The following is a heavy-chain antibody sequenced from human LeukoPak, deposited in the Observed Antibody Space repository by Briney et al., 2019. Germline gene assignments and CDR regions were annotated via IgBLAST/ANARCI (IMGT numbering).Heavy chain of an antibody. D-gene: IGHD2-2*01. V-gene: IGHV3-30*03. Sequence: PGGSLRLSCAASGFTFSDYGMHWVRQAPGKGLEWVTLISYDGSDKYYADSVKGRFTISRDNSKNTLYLQMNSLRPEDTSVYFCARSPTSWYFDYWGQGTLVTVSS. CDR3: ARSPTSWYFDY. J-gene: IGHJ4*02. CDR2: ISYDGSDK. CDR1: GFTFSDYG.